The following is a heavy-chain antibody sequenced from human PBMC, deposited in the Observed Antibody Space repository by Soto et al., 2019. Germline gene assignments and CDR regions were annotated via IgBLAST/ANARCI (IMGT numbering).Heavy chain of an antibody. CDR2: ISGSGGST. J-gene: IGHJ6*02. Sequence: GGSLRLSCAASGFTFSSYAMSWVRQAPGKGLEWVSAISGSGGSTYYADSVKGRFTISRDNSKNRLYLQMNSLRAEDTAVYYCAKGNRQGFKVWFGTLMDVWGQGTTVTVSS. CDR3: AKGNRQGFKVWFGTLMDV. V-gene: IGHV3-23*01. D-gene: IGHD3-10*01. CDR1: GFTFSSYA.